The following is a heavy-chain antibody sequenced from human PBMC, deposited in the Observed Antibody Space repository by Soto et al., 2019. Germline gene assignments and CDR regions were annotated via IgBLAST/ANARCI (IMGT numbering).Heavy chain of an antibody. CDR1: GFFFSDYY. V-gene: IGHV3-11*04. J-gene: IGHJ6*02. Sequence: PGWSLRLSCAASGFFFSDYYLSWIRQAPGKGLECVAYISGTGDTKYIADSVKGRFTLSRDNGKNTLYLQMNSLRAEDTAVYYCAKDQDTAMDYYYYGMDVWGQGNTVTVSS. D-gene: IGHD5-18*01. CDR2: ISGTGDTK. CDR3: AKDQDTAMDYYYYGMDV.